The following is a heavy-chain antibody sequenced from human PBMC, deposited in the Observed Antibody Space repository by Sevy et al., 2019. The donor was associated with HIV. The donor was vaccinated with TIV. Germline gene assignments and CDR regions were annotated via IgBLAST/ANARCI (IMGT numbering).Heavy chain of an antibody. CDR3: ARDRFAYGNFDF. CDR1: GFTFSRYW. J-gene: IGHJ4*02. CDR2: IKQDGSEE. D-gene: IGHD3-10*01. Sequence: GGSLRLSCAASGFTFSRYWMTWVRQAPEKGLEWVATIKQDGSEEYYLDSVKGRFTISRDNAKVSLQMNSLRVEDTAVYYCARDRFAYGNFDFWGQGTLVTVSS. V-gene: IGHV3-7*01.